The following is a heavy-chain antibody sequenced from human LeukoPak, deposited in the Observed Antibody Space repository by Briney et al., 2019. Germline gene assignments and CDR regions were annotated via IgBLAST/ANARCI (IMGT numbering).Heavy chain of an antibody. D-gene: IGHD6-13*01. J-gene: IGHJ4*02. CDR3: ARGGSSRGIDY. Sequence: PGGSLRLSCAASGFTFSSYSMNWVRQAPGKGLEWVSSIGSSSSYIYYADSVKGRFTISRDNAKNSLYLQMNSLRAEDTAVYYCARGGSSRGIDYWGQGTLVTVSS. CDR1: GFTFSSYS. V-gene: IGHV3-21*01. CDR2: IGSSSSYI.